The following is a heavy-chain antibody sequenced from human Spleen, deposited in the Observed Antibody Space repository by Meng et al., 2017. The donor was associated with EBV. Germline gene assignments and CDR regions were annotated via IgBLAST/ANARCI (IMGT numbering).Heavy chain of an antibody. CDR2: INWNDGST. V-gene: IGHV3-20*04. Sequence: EVQLVEAGGGVVPPGGSLRLSCAPSGFTFDDSGMSWVRQAPGKGLEWVSGINWNDGSTDYADSVKGRFTISRDNANNSLYLQMSRLRGEDTAFYYCARGYSSVNFDSWGQGTLVTVSS. CDR1: GFTFDDSG. D-gene: IGHD6-19*01. CDR3: ARGYSSVNFDS. J-gene: IGHJ4*02.